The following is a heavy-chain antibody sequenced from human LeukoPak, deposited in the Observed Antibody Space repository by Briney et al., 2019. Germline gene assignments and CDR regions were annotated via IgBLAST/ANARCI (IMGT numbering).Heavy chain of an antibody. V-gene: IGHV4-34*01. D-gene: IGHD3-3*01. J-gene: IGHJ4*02. CDR1: GGSFSGYY. CDR2: INHSGGT. CDR3: ARELVYYDFWSGYYSSEMYYFDY. Sequence: SETLSLTCAVYGGSFSGYYWSWIRQPPGKGLEWIGEINHSGGTNYNPSLKSRVTISVDTSKNQFSLKLSSVTAADTAVYYCARELVYYDFWSGYYSSEMYYFDYWGQGTLVTVSS.